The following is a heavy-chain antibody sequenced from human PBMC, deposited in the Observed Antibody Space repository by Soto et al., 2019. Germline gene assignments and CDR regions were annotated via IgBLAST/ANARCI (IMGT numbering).Heavy chain of an antibody. CDR1: GYNYNLHW. V-gene: IGHV5-51*01. CDR2: IYPGDSDT. Sequence: PGESLKISCRGSGYNYNLHWISWVRQKPGRGLEWMGIIYPGDSDTRYNPSFQGQVTISVDKSINTAYLQWNSLEASDTATYYCARHLRSYDFFQYYYGIDVWGKGPRSPSPQ. D-gene: IGHD3-16*01. J-gene: IGHJ6*01. CDR3: ARHLRSYDFFQYYYGIDV.